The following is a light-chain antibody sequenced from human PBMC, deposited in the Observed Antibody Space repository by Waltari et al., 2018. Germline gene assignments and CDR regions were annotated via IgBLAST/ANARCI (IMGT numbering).Light chain of an antibody. Sequence: DIVMTQSPDSLAVSLGEKAIINCKSSQSVLYSSNNKNYLAWYQQKPGQPPKVRIYWASTRELGVPDRFSGSGSGTDFTLTINSLQAEDVAVYYCQQYVVIPWTFGQGTKVEVK. CDR2: WAS. CDR3: QQYVVIPWT. J-gene: IGKJ1*01. V-gene: IGKV4-1*01. CDR1: QSVLYSSNNKNY.